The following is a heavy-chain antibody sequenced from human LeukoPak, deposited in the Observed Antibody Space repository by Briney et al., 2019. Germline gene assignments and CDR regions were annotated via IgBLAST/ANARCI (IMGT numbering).Heavy chain of an antibody. V-gene: IGHV1-46*01. D-gene: IGHD3-22*01. CDR3: ARGYYYYDSSGYYPFDY. Sequence: ASVKVSCKTSGYTFTNYYMHWVRQAPGQGLEWMGVINPSGGSTTYAQKFQGRVTMTRDTSISTAYMELSSLRSDDTAVYYCARGYYYYDSSGYYPFDYWGQGTLVTVSS. CDR1: GYTFTNYY. J-gene: IGHJ4*02. CDR2: INPSGGST.